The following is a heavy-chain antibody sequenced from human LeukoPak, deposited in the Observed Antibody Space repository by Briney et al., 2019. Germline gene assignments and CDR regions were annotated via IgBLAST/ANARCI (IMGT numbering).Heavy chain of an antibody. CDR1: GGTFSSYG. Sequence: GASVKVSCKASGGTFSSYGVSWVRQAPGQGLEWMGGIIPIFRTATYAQKFRGRVTITADESMSTAYMELSSLRSEDTAVYYCARSQRADYNVYHFDYWGQGTLVTVSS. CDR3: ARSQRADYNVYHFDY. CDR2: IIPIFRTA. V-gene: IGHV1-69*13. D-gene: IGHD4-11*01. J-gene: IGHJ4*02.